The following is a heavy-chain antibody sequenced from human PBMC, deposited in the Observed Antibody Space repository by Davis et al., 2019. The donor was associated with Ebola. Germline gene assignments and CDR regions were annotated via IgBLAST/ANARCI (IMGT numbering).Heavy chain of an antibody. Sequence: SETLSLTCAVYGGSFSGYYWSWIRQPPGKGLEWIGEINHSGSTNYNPSLKSRVTKSVDTSKNQFSLKLSSVTAADTAVYYCARVRSNYVLCMDYWGQGTLVTVSS. J-gene: IGHJ4*02. D-gene: IGHD4-11*01. CDR3: ARVRSNYVLCMDY. CDR1: GGSFSGYY. CDR2: INHSGST. V-gene: IGHV4-34*01.